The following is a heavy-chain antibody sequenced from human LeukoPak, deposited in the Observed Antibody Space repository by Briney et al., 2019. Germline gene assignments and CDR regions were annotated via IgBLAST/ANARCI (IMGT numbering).Heavy chain of an antibody. CDR3: ARAKAWWLVYYFDY. D-gene: IGHD6-19*01. V-gene: IGHV4-4*02. CDR2: IYHSGST. CDR1: GGSISSSNW. J-gene: IGHJ4*02. Sequence: SETLSLTCAVSGGSISSSNWWSWVRQPPGKGLEWIGEIYHSGSTNYNPSLKGRVTISVDKSKNQFSLKLSSVTAADTAVYYCARAKAWWLVYYFDYWGQGTLVTVSS.